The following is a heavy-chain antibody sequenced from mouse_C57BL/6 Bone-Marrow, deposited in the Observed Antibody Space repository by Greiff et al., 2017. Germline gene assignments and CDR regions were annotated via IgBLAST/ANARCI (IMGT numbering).Heavy chain of an antibody. CDR3: ARSAAGHNYYFDY. J-gene: IGHJ2*01. Sequence: QVQLKESGAELMKPGASVKLSCKATGYTFTGYWIEWVKQRPGHGLEWIGEILPGSGSTNYNEKFKGKATFTADPSSNTAYMQLSSLTTEDSAIYYWARSAAGHNYYFDYWGQGTTLTVSS. D-gene: IGHD3-3*01. CDR2: ILPGSGST. V-gene: IGHV1-9*01. CDR1: GYTFTGYW.